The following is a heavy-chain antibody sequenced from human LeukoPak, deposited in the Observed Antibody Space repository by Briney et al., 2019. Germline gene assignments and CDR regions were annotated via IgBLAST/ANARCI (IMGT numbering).Heavy chain of an antibody. V-gene: IGHV4-59*01. CDR1: GASISSYY. J-gene: IGHJ4*02. D-gene: IGHD6-25*01. CDR3: ARGAAAGQFDY. CDR2: IYYSGST. Sequence: PSETLSLTRTVSGASISSYYWSWIRQPPGKGLEWIGYIYYSGSTNYNPSLKSGVSISVDTSKNQFSLKLSSVTAADTAVYYCARGAAAGQFDYWGQGTLVTVSS.